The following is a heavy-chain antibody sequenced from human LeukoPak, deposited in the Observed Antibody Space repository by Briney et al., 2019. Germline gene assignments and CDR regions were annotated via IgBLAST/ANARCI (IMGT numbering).Heavy chain of an antibody. CDR1: GGSISTYY. V-gene: IGHV4-59*12. CDR3: ARDGGNFWSGSQGPLAH. Sequence: SETLSLTCSVSGGSISTYYWSWIRQLPGKGLEWIGYIYYTGTTNYNPSLRSRVTISVDTSRNQFSLRLSSVTAADTAVYYCARDGGNFWSGSQGPLAHWGQGTLVTVSS. CDR2: IYYTGTT. J-gene: IGHJ4*02. D-gene: IGHD3-3*01.